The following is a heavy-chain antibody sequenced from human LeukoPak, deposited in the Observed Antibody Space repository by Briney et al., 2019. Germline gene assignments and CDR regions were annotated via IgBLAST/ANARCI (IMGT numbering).Heavy chain of an antibody. J-gene: IGHJ4*02. CDR1: GFTFSSYS. CDR2: MSGSGGST. Sequence: GGSLRLSCAASGFTFSSYSMSWVRQPPGRGLEWVLAMSGSGGSTYYADSVKGRFNISRDKSKNTLYLQMNSLRAEDTAVYYGAKEGTAAAGTQLDDWGQGTLVTVSS. V-gene: IGHV3-23*01. D-gene: IGHD6-13*01. CDR3: AKEGTAAAGTQLDD.